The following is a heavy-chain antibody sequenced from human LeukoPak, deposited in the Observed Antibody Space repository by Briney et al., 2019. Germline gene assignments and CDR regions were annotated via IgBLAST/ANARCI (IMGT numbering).Heavy chain of an antibody. J-gene: IGHJ4*02. CDR1: GFTFSSYA. V-gene: IGHV3-30-3*01. CDR3: ARDGDYGDYGSVDY. D-gene: IGHD4-17*01. CDR2: ISYDGSNK. Sequence: GRSLRLSCAASGFTFSSYAMHWVRQAPGKGLEWVAVISYDGSNKYYADSVKGRFTTSRDNSKNTLYLQMNSLRAEDTAVYYCARDGDYGDYGSVDYWGQGTLVTVSS.